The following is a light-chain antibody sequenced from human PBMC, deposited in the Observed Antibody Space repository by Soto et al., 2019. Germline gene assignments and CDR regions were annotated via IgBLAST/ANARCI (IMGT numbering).Light chain of an antibody. Sequence: TPSASYISASVGHSVTITCRASQGIRNDLGWYQQKPGKAPKRLIYATSSLQSGVPSRFRGSGSGTDFTLTISSLQPEDFEPYYCLQHNSYPLTFGGGTKVDIK. CDR2: ATS. CDR3: LQHNSYPLT. V-gene: IGKV1-17*01. J-gene: IGKJ4*01. CDR1: QGIRND.